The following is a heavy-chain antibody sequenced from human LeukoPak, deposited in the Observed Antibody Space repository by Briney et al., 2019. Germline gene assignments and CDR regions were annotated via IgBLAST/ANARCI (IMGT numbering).Heavy chain of an antibody. CDR3: ARENDSSGYSHTSFDY. V-gene: IGHV1-69*13. D-gene: IGHD3-22*01. Sequence: SVKVSCKASGGTFSSYAISWVRQAPGQGLEWMGGIIPIFGTANYAQKFQGRVTITADESTSTAYMELSSLGPEDTAVYSCARENDSSGYSHTSFDYWGQGTLVTVSS. CDR1: GGTFSSYA. CDR2: IIPIFGTA. J-gene: IGHJ4*02.